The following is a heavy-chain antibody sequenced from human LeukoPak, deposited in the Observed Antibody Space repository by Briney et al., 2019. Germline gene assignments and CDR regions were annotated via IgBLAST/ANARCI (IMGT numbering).Heavy chain of an antibody. CDR2: INPAGGST. CDR3: ARASSSHGDIDY. D-gene: IGHD6-13*01. J-gene: IGHJ4*02. V-gene: IGHV1-46*01. Sequence: ASVKVSCKASGYTFTSYYIHWVRQAPGQGLEWMGLINPAGGSTGYAQKFQGRVTMTRDMSTSTDYMELSRLRSDDTAVYYCARASSSHGDIDYWGQGTLVTVSS. CDR1: GYTFTSYY.